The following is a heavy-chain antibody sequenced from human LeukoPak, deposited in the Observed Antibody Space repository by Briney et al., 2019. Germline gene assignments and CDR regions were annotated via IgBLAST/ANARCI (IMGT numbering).Heavy chain of an antibody. CDR2: IYYSGST. CDR1: GGSFSGYY. CDR3: ARDPGVLLTDAFDI. D-gene: IGHD3-10*01. V-gene: IGHV4-59*01. J-gene: IGHJ3*02. Sequence: SETLSLTCAVYGGSFSGYYWSWIRQPPGKGLEWIGYIYYSGSTNYNPSLKSRVTISVDTSKNQFSLKLSSVTAADTAVYYCARDPGVLLTDAFDIWGQGTMVTVSS.